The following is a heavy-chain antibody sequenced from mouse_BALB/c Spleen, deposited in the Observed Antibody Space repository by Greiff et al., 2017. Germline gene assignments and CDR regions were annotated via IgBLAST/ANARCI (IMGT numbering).Heavy chain of an antibody. J-gene: IGHJ1*01. Sequence: EVQLQQSGAELVRPGALVKLSCKASGFNIKDYYMHWVKQRPEQGLEWIGWIDPENGNTIYDPKFQGKASITADTSSNTAYLQLSSLTSEDTAVYYCARSSYGSSYYWYFDVWGAGTTVTVSS. V-gene: IGHV14-1*02. CDR1: GFNIKDYY. CDR3: ARSSYGSSYYWYFDV. D-gene: IGHD1-1*01. CDR2: IDPENGNT.